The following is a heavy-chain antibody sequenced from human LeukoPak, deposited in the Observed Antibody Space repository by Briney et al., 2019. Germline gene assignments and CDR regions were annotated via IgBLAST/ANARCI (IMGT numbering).Heavy chain of an antibody. CDR3: ARGLRYFDWLLSPPLDY. V-gene: IGHV1-3*01. CDR2: INAGNGNT. CDR1: GYTFTSYA. Sequence: ASVKVSCKASGYTFTSYAMHWVRQAPGQRLEWMGWINAGNGNTKYSQKFQGRVTITRDTSASTAYMELSSLRSEDTAVYYCARGLRYFDWLLSPPLDYWGQGTLVTVSS. D-gene: IGHD3-9*01. J-gene: IGHJ4*02.